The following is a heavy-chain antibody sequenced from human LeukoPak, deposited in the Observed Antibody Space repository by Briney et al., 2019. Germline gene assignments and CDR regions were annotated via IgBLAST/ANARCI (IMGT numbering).Heavy chain of an antibody. V-gene: IGHV3-23*01. CDR1: GFTFSSYA. CDR3: AKGQPYNLNYVPTNLFDY. Sequence: GGSLRLSCAASGFTFSSYAMSWVRQAPGKGLEWVSAISGSGGSTYYADSVKGRFTISRDNSKNTLYLQMNSLRAEDTAVYYCAKGQPYNLNYVPTNLFDYWGQGTMVTVSS. J-gene: IGHJ4*02. D-gene: IGHD1-7*01. CDR2: ISGSGGST.